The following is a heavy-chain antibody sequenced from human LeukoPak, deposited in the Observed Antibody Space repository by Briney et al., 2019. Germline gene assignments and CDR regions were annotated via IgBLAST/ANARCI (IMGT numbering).Heavy chain of an antibody. J-gene: IGHJ4*02. CDR3: ASTRSSGYYLFDY. V-gene: IGHV1-69*05. CDR1: GGTFSSYA. D-gene: IGHD3-22*01. Sequence: SVKVSCKASGGTFSSYAISWVRQAPGQGLELRGRIIPIFGTANYAQKFQGRVTITTDESTSTAYMELSSLRSEDTAVYYCASTRSSGYYLFDYWGQGTLVTVSS. CDR2: IIPIFGTA.